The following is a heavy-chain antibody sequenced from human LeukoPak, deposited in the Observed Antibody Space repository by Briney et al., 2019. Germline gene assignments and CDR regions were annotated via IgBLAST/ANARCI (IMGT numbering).Heavy chain of an antibody. J-gene: IGHJ4*02. V-gene: IGHV1-8*03. Sequence: ASVKVSCKASGYTFTSYDINWVRQSTGQGLEWMGWMNPPSGDTGYAQKFQGRVTITRNTSISTTYMELSGLTSEDTAVYYCATPSMIGISYGYVRLRNWGQGTLVTVSS. CDR1: GYTFTSYD. D-gene: IGHD5-18*01. CDR3: ATPSMIGISYGYVRLRN. CDR2: MNPPSGDT.